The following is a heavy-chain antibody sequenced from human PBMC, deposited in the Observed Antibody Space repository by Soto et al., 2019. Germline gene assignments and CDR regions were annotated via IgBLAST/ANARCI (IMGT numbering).Heavy chain of an antibody. CDR3: NTYYGSGSYYNYFDY. V-gene: IGHV3-49*03. J-gene: IGHJ4*02. CDR2: IRSKAYGGTT. D-gene: IGHD3-10*01. Sequence: GGSLRLSCTASGFTFGDYAMSWFRQAPGKGLEWVGFIRSKAYGGTTEYAASVKGRFTISRDDSKSIAYLQMNSLKTEDTAVYYCNTYYGSGSYYNYFDYWGQGTLVTVSS. CDR1: GFTFGDYA.